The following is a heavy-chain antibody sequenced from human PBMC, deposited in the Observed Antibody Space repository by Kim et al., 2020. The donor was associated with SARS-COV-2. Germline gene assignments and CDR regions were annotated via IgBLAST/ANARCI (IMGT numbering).Heavy chain of an antibody. CDR3: ARSSGFDWLLTYYFDY. J-gene: IGHJ4*01. D-gene: IGHD3-9*01. CDR1: GFTFSSYG. V-gene: IGHV3-33*05. Sequence: GGSLRLSCAASGFTFSSYGMHWVRQAPGKGLEWVAVISYDGSNKYYADSVKGRFTISRDNPKNTLYLQMNSLRAEDTAVYYCARSSGFDWLLTYYFDYWG. CDR2: ISYDGSNK.